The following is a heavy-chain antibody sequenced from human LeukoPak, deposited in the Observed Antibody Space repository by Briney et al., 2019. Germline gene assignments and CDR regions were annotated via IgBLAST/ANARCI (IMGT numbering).Heavy chain of an antibody. Sequence: SETLSLTCTVSGGSISSYYWSWIRQPPGKGLEWIGYIYYSGSTNYNPSLKSRVTISVDTSKNQFSLKLSSVTAADTAVYYCARVKGHYYDSSGPRATIDYWGQGTLVTVSS. V-gene: IGHV4-59*12. CDR1: GGSISSYY. CDR3: ARVKGHYYDSSGPRATIDY. D-gene: IGHD3-22*01. CDR2: IYYSGST. J-gene: IGHJ4*02.